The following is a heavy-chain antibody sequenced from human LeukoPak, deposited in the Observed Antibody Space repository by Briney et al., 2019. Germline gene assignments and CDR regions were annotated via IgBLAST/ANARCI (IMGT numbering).Heavy chain of an antibody. V-gene: IGHV3-30*02. J-gene: IGHJ4*02. CDR1: GFTFSSYG. CDR3: ARDLGSYLAYFDY. Sequence: PGGSLRLSCAASGFTFSSYGMHWVRQAPGKGLEWVAFIRYDGSNKYYADSVKGRFTISRDNSKNTLYLQMNSLRAEDTAVYYCARDLGSYLAYFDYWGQGTLVTVSS. CDR2: IRYDGSNK. D-gene: IGHD1-26*01.